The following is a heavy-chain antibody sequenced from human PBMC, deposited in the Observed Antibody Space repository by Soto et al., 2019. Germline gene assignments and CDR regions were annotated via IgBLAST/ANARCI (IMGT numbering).Heavy chain of an antibody. CDR1: GFSLSTSGVG. CDR3: AHRSSGHYYGF. Sequence: QITLKESGPTLVKPTQTLTLTCTFSGFSLSTSGVGVGWIRQPPGKALAWLALIYWDDDKRYSPSLKSRLTITKDTSKNQVVLTMTNMDPLDTATYYCAHRSSGHYYGFWGQGTLVTVSS. D-gene: IGHD3-22*01. CDR2: IYWDDDK. J-gene: IGHJ4*02. V-gene: IGHV2-5*02.